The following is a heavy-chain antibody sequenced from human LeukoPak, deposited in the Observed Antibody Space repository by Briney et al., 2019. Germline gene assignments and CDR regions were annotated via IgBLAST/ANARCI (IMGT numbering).Heavy chain of an antibody. CDR2: IYYSGST. CDR1: GGSISSSSYY. J-gene: IGHJ3*02. D-gene: IGHD3-22*01. CDR3: ARGPRGVRYYYDSSGHGPRAHAFDI. Sequence: PSETLSLTCTVSGGSISSSSYYWGWIRQPPGKGLEWIGSIYYSGSTYYNPSLKSRVTISVDTSKNQFSLKLSSVTAADTAVYYCARGPRGVRYYYDSSGHGPRAHAFDIWGQGTMVTVSS. V-gene: IGHV4-39*07.